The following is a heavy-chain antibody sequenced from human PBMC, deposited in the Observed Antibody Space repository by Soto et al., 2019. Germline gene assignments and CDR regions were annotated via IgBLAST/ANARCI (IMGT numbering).Heavy chain of an antibody. CDR3: ARQEDSSGWPD. CDR1: GFSFSNYG. V-gene: IGHV3-30*03. CDR2: ILYDGSRQ. J-gene: IGHJ4*02. D-gene: IGHD6-19*01. Sequence: GGSLRLSCAASGFSFSNYGMYWVRQAPGKGLEWVAAILYDGSRQFYADSVKGRFTISRDNSKNTLYLQMNSLRAEDTAVYYCARQEDSSGWPDWGQGTLVTVSS.